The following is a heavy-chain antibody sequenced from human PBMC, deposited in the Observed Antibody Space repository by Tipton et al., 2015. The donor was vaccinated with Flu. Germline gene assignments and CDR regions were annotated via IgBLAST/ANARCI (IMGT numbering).Heavy chain of an antibody. CDR3: AKGGSLLLFAYNWFDP. D-gene: IGHD2-15*01. Sequence: QLVQSGAEVKKPGASVKVSCKASGYTFTSYYMRWVRQAPGQGLEWMGIINPSGGSTSYAQKFQGRVTMTRDTSTSTVYMELSSLRSEDTAVYYCAKGGSLLLFAYNWFDPWGQGTLVTVSS. V-gene: IGHV1-46*01. J-gene: IGHJ5*02. CDR2: INPSGGST. CDR1: GYTFTSYY.